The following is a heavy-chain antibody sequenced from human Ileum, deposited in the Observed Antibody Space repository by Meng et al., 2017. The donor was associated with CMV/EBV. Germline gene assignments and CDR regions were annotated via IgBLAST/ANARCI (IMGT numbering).Heavy chain of an antibody. Sequence: ASVKVSCKASGYTFSDYGISWVRQAPGQGLEWMGWVSVYTGNTNYAQNLQGRVIMATDTSTSTAYMELRSLRSDDTAVYYCARGAGGVMVRGVIYFDYWGQGTLVTVSS. D-gene: IGHD3-10*01. CDR2: VSVYTGNT. CDR1: GYTFSDYG. V-gene: IGHV1-18*01. J-gene: IGHJ4*02. CDR3: ARGAGGVMVRGVIYFDY.